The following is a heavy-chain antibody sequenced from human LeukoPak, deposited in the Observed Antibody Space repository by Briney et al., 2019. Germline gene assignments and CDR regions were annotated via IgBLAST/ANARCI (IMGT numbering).Heavy chain of an antibody. CDR1: GFTFSSYE. CDR2: ISSSGTTI. Sequence: GGSLRLSCAASGFTFSSYEMNWGRQSPGKGLEWVSYISSSGTTIYYADSVKGRFTISRDNAKNSLYLQMNSLRAEDTAVYYCAREALYGGNRGFDYWGQGILVTVSS. CDR3: AREALYGGNRGFDY. D-gene: IGHD4/OR15-4a*01. J-gene: IGHJ4*02. V-gene: IGHV3-48*03.